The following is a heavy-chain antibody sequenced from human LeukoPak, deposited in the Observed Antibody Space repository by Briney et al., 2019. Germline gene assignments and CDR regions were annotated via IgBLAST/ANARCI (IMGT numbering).Heavy chain of an antibody. CDR3: ARTPIYDILTGPDY. CDR2: IYYSGST. V-gene: IGHV4-30-4*08. J-gene: IGHJ4*02. Sequence: SETLSLTCTVSGGSISSGDYYWRWIRQPPGKGLEWIGYIYYSGSTYYNPSLKSRVTISVDTSKNQFFLKLSSVTAADTAVYYCARTPIYDILTGPDYWGQGTLVTVSS. CDR1: GGSISSGDYY. D-gene: IGHD3-9*01.